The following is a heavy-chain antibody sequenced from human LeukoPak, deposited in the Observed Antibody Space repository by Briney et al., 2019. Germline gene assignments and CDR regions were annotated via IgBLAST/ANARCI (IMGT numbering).Heavy chain of an antibody. CDR1: GYTFTSYG. Sequence: GASVKVSCKASGYTFTSYGISWVRQAPGQGLEWMGLISAYNGNTNYAQKLQGRVTMTTDISTSTAYMELRSLRSDDTAVYYCARGGYDYGLAGWFDPWGQGTLVTVSS. CDR2: ISAYNGNT. J-gene: IGHJ5*02. V-gene: IGHV1-18*04. CDR3: ARGGYDYGLAGWFDP. D-gene: IGHD4-17*01.